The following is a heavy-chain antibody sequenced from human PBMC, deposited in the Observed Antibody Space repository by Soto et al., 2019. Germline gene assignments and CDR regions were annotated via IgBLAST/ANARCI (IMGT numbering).Heavy chain of an antibody. CDR2: IYWDDDK. J-gene: IGHJ5*02. CDR3: ALLYYDILTGQNWFDP. Sequence: SGLTLVNPTQTLTLTCTFSGFSLSTSGVGVGWIRQPPGKALEWLALIYWDDDKRYSPSLKSRLTITKDTSKNQVVLTMTNMDPVDTATYYCALLYYDILTGQNWFDPWGQGTLVTVSS. V-gene: IGHV2-5*02. CDR1: GFSLSTSGVG. D-gene: IGHD3-9*01.